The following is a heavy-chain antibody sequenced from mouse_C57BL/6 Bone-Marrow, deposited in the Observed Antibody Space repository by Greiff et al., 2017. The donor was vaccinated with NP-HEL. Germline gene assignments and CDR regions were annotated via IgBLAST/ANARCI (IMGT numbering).Heavy chain of an antibody. CDR1: GYTFTDYY. J-gene: IGHJ3*01. D-gene: IGHD3-2*02. CDR3: ARATAQAPWFAY. CDR2: INPNNGGT. Sequence: EVQLQQSGPELVKPGASVKISCKASGYTFTDYYMNWVKQSHGKSLEWIGDINPNNGGTSYNQKFKGKATFTVEKSSRKTYMELRSLTSEDSEVYYCARATAQAPWFAYWGQETLVTVSA. V-gene: IGHV1-26*01.